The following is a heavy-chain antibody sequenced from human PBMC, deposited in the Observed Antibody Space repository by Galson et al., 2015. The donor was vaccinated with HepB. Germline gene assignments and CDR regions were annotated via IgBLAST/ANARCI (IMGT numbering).Heavy chain of an antibody. Sequence: SCKASGYTFTDNYMPWVRQAPGQGLEWMGRINPKTGGTNYAQKFQGSVTVTRDTSISTAYMELNRLTSDDTAVYYCARGEYSSSSPFDYWGQGTLVTVSS. CDR1: GYTFTDNY. V-gene: IGHV1-2*06. J-gene: IGHJ4*02. D-gene: IGHD6-6*01. CDR3: ARGEYSSSSPFDY. CDR2: INPKTGGT.